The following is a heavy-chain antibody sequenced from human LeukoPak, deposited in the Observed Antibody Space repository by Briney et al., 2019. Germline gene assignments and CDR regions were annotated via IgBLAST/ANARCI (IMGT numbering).Heavy chain of an antibody. J-gene: IGHJ4*02. CDR2: ISSNGVST. V-gene: IGHV3-64D*06. CDR1: A. CDR3: TTDPVATVTTLVVY. D-gene: IGHD4-17*01. Sequence: AXXWXRXXXXXXXXXVSAISSNGVSTYYADSVKGRFTISRDNSKNTLYLQMSSLRAEDTAVYYCTTDPVATVTTLVVYWGQGTLVTVSS.